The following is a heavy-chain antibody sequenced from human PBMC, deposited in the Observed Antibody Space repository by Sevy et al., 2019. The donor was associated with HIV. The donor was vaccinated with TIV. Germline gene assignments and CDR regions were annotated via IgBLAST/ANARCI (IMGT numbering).Heavy chain of an antibody. CDR1: GYSFTSYW. D-gene: IGHD2-8*01. CDR3: ARVPRMYAADYYYYGMDV. CDR2: IYPGDSDP. V-gene: IGHV5-51*01. J-gene: IGHJ6*02. Sequence: GESLKISCKGSGYSFTSYWIGWVRQMPGKGLEWMGIIYPGDSDPRYSPSFQGQVTISADKSISTAYLQWSSLKASDTAMYYCARVPRMYAADYYYYGMDVWGQGTTVTVSS.